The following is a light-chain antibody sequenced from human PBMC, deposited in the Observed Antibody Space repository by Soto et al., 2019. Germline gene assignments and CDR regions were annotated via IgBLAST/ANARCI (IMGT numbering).Light chain of an antibody. CDR1: QSVSTN. Sequence: IVMTQSPPTLSVSPGERATLSCRASQSVSTNLAWYQHKPGQAPRLLIYGASSRATGIPARFSGSGYGTEFTLTISSLQSEDFAVYYCQQYNNWPPWTFGQGTKVEIK. J-gene: IGKJ1*01. CDR2: GAS. CDR3: QQYNNWPPWT. V-gene: IGKV3-15*01.